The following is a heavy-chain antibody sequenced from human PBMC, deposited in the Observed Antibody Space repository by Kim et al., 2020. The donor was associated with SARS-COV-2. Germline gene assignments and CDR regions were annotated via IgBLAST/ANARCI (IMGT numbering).Heavy chain of an antibody. CDR1: GGSFSGYY. CDR2: INHSGST. Sequence: SETLSLTCAVYGGSFSGYYWSWIRQPPGKGLEWIGEINHSGSTNYNPSLKSRVTISVDTSKNQFSLKLSSVTAADTAVYYCARGGGISGRHYYYMDVWGKGTTVTVS. J-gene: IGHJ6*03. V-gene: IGHV4-34*01. D-gene: IGHD1-26*01. CDR3: ARGGGISGRHYYYMDV.